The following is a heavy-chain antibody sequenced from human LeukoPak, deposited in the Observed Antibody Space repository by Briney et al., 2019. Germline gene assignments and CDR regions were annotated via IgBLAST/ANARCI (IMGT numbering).Heavy chain of an antibody. V-gene: IGHV1-2*02. J-gene: IGHJ6*03. CDR3: ARNGAPGPHYYYMDV. CDR1: GYTLTGYY. Sequence: ASVKVSCKASGYTLTGYYVHWVRQAPGQRLEWMGWINPNNGDTNFARKFQGRVTMTKATSISTAYIELNRLTSDDTAVYYCARNGAPGPHYYYMDVWGKGTTVTVSS. CDR2: INPNNGDT. D-gene: IGHD2-8*01.